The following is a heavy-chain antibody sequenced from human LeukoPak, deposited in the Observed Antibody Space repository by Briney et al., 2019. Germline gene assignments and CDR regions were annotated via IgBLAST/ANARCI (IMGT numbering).Heavy chain of an antibody. CDR2: IYYSGST. CDR1: GGSVSSDSYY. D-gene: IGHD4-23*01. V-gene: IGHV4-61*01. Sequence: SETPSLTCTVSGGSVSSDSYYWSWLRQPPGKGLEWIGHIYYSGSTNYKPSLKSRVTISVDTSKNQFSLKVSSVTAADTAVYYCARMVTSTYYFDYWGQGTLVTVSS. J-gene: IGHJ4*02. CDR3: ARMVTSTYYFDY.